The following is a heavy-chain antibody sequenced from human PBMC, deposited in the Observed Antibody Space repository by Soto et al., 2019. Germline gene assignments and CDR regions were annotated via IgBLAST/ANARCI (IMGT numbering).Heavy chain of an antibody. CDR1: GGSFSCYY. CDR2: INHSGST. Sequence: PSETLSLTCAVYGGSFSCYYWIWIRQPPGKGLEWIGEINHSGSTNYNPSLKSRVTISVDTSKNQFSLKLSSVTAADTAVYYCARRGTYYYDSSGYRNDAFDIWGQGTMVTVSS. V-gene: IGHV4-34*01. CDR3: ARRGTYYYDSSGYRNDAFDI. D-gene: IGHD3-22*01. J-gene: IGHJ3*02.